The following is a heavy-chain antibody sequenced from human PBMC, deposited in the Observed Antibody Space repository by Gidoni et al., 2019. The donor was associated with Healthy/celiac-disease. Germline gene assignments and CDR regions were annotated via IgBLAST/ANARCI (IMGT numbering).Heavy chain of an antibody. CDR3: GGGRDWFDP. Sequence: QVQLQESGPGLVKPSETLSLTCTVSGGSISSYYWSWIRQPTGKGLECIGYIYYSGSTNYNPSLKSRVTISVDTSKNQFSLKLSSVTAADTAVYYCGGGRDWFDPWGQGTLVTVSS. CDR1: GGSISSYY. CDR2: IYYSGST. D-gene: IGHD2-15*01. J-gene: IGHJ5*02. V-gene: IGHV4-59*08.